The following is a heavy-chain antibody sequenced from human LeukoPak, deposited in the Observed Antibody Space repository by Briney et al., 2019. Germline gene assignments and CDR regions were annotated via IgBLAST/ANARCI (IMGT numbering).Heavy chain of an antibody. Sequence: GESLRLSCSASGFTFSTYAMHWVRQAPGKGLEYVSAISSDGGSTYYADSVKGTFTISRDNSKNTLYLQMSSLRPDDTAVYYCVKWRAAMAPRDYYYGVDVWGQGTTVTVSS. CDR3: VKWRAAMAPRDYYYGVDV. D-gene: IGHD6-6*01. CDR1: GFTFSTYA. J-gene: IGHJ6*02. V-gene: IGHV3-64D*09. CDR2: ISSDGGST.